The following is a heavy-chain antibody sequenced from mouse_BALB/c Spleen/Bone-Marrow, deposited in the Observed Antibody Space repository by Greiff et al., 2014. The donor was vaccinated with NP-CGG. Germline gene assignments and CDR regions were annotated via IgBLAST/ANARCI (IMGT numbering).Heavy chain of an antibody. CDR2: INSGGSYT. CDR1: GFTFSTYG. Sequence: EVKLVESGGDLVKPGGSLKLSCAASGFTFSTYGMSWVRQTPDKRLEWVATINSGGSYTYYPDSVKGRFTISRDKAKNTLYLQMSSLKSEDTAMYYCTRRGRYDGRSDMDSWGQGPSVTVSS. CDR3: TRRGRYDGRSDMDS. D-gene: IGHD2-14*01. J-gene: IGHJ4*01. V-gene: IGHV5-6*02.